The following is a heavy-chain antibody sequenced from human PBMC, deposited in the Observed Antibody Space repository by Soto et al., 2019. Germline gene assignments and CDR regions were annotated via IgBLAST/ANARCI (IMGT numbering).Heavy chain of an antibody. V-gene: IGHV2-5*01. J-gene: IGHJ6*02. CDR2: IYWNDDK. CDR3: AHRLDGSDSDYHCGIDV. Sequence: SGTTLVNPTQTLTLTCTFSEFSVRTSGVGVGWILHPPGKALEWLALIYWNDDKRYTPSLKSRLTINKDTSKNQVVLTMTNMDPLDTATYYCAHRLDGSDSDYHCGIDVWGQGT. D-gene: IGHD3-10*01. CDR1: EFSVRTSGVG.